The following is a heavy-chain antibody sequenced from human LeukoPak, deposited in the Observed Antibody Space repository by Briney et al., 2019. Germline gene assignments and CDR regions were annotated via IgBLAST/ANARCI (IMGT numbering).Heavy chain of an antibody. D-gene: IGHD7-27*01. J-gene: IGHJ4*02. Sequence: GGSLRLTCAASGFTFSDYYMSWIRQAPGKGLEWVSYISSSGSTMYYVDSVKGRFTIPRDNAKNSLFPQMSSLRVEGTAIYYCARDYVWGSSESDYWGQGTLVTVSS. CDR3: ARDYVWGSSESDY. V-gene: IGHV3-11*04. CDR2: ISSSGSTM. CDR1: GFTFSDYY.